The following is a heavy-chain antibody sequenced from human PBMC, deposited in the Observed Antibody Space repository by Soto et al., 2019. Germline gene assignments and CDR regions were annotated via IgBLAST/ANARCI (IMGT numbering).Heavy chain of an antibody. CDR1: GFTSSSYA. CDR3: ARDGIAIYCSGGSCDEYYYGMDV. Sequence: PGGSLRLSCAASGFTSSSYAMHWVRQAPGKGLEWVAVISYDGSNKYYADSVKGRFTISRDNSKNTLYLQMNSLRAEDTAVYYCARDGIAIYCSGGSCDEYYYGMDVWGQGTTVTVSS. CDR2: ISYDGSNK. D-gene: IGHD2-15*01. J-gene: IGHJ6*02. V-gene: IGHV3-30-3*01.